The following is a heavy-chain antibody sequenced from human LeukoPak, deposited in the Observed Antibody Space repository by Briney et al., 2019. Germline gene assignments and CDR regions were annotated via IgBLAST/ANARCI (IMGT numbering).Heavy chain of an antibody. CDR1: GYTFTYYD. D-gene: IGHD3-22*01. J-gene: IGHJ4*02. V-gene: IGHV1-8*01. Sequence: ASVKVSCKASGYTFTYYDINWVRQATGQGLEWVGWMNPHNGNTGYAQKFQGTATMTRDTSISTAYMELSSLRSEDTAVYYCVRVVIDSSGSYYSFFDYWGQGTLVTVSS. CDR3: VRVVIDSSGSYYSFFDY. CDR2: MNPHNGNT.